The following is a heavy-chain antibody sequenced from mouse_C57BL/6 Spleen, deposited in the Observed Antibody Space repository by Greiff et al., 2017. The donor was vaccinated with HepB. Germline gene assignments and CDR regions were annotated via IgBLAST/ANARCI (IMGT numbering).Heavy chain of an antibody. Sequence: QVQLQQSGAELARPGASVKLSCKASGYTFTSYGISWVKQRTGQGLEWIGEIYPRSGNTYYNEKFKGKATLTADKSSSTAYMELRSLTSEDSAVYFCARRPIYYYGSSYEDYAMDYWGQGTSVTVSS. CDR1: GYTFTSYG. J-gene: IGHJ4*01. V-gene: IGHV1-81*01. CDR2: IYPRSGNT. D-gene: IGHD1-1*01. CDR3: ARRPIYYYGSSYEDYAMDY.